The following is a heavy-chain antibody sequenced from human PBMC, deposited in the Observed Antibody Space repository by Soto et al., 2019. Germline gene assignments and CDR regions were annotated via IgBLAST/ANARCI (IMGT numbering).Heavy chain of an antibody. CDR3: ARSPSSAVDIVATSTYSSPFDP. CDR1: GYTFTSYA. J-gene: IGHJ5*02. V-gene: IGHV1-3*01. D-gene: IGHD5-12*01. Sequence: GASVKVSCKASGYTFTSYAMHWVRQAPGQRLEWMGWINAGNGNTKYSQKFQGRVTITRDTSASTAYMELSSLRSEDTAVYYCARSPSSAVDIVATSTYSSPFDPWGQGTLVTVSS. CDR2: INAGNGNT.